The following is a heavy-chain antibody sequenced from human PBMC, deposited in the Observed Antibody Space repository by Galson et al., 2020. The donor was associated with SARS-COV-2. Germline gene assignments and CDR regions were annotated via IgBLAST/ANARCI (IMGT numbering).Heavy chain of an antibody. J-gene: IGHJ3*02. CDR2: IYYSGST. Sequence: ETSETLSLTCTVSGGSISSSNYYWGWIRQPPGKGLEWIGSIYYSGSTYYNPSLKSPVTISVDTSQNQFSLKLSSVTAAHTAVYYCARHGDCSSTSCYTGAFDIWGRGTMVTVSS. CDR3: ARHGDCSSTSCYTGAFDI. CDR1: GGSISSSNYY. V-gene: IGHV4-39*01. D-gene: IGHD2-2*02.